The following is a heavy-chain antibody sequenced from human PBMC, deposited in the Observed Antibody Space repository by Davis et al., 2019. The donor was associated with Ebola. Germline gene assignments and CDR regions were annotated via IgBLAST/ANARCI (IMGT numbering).Heavy chain of an antibody. D-gene: IGHD2-15*01. CDR2: IYSGGST. Sequence: GESLKISCAASGFTVSSNYMSWVRQAPGKGLEWVSVIYSGGSTYYADSVKGRFTISRDNSKNTLYLQMNSLRSEDTAVYYCARGRVVGAATHWFDPWGQGTLVTVSS. CDR1: GFTVSSNY. CDR3: ARGRVVGAATHWFDP. J-gene: IGHJ5*02. V-gene: IGHV3-53*05.